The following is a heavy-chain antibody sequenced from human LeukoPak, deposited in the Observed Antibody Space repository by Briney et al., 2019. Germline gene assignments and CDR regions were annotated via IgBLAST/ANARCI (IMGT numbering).Heavy chain of an antibody. CDR3: ARERSGWLFDY. CDR2: ISNGGRST. D-gene: IGHD6-19*01. J-gene: IGHJ4*02. Sequence: GPLRLSCAASGFTFNKYGLSWVRQAPGKGLEWVSGISNGGRSTYYADSVKGRFTIPRDNAKNTLYLQMNSLRAEDTAVYYCARERSGWLFDYWGQGTLVTVSS. CDR1: GFTFNKYG. V-gene: IGHV3-23*01.